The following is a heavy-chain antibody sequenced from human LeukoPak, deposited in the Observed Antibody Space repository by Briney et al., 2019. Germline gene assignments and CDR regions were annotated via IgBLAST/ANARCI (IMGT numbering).Heavy chain of an antibody. CDR1: GGSISSYEW. CDR3: ARWGGPEVAANLYYYYYMDV. J-gene: IGHJ6*03. V-gene: IGHV4-4*02. Sequence: PSETLSLTCAVSGGSISSYEWWSWVRQPPGKGLEWIGEIRLSGITNYNPSLKSRVTISVDTSKNQFSLKLSSVTAADTAVYYCARWGGPEVAANLYYYYYMDVWGKGTTVTVSS. D-gene: IGHD2-15*01. CDR2: IRLSGIT.